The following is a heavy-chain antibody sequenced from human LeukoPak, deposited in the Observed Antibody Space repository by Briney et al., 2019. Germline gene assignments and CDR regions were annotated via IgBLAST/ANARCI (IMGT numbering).Heavy chain of an antibody. D-gene: IGHD1-26*01. CDR2: IYYSGST. J-gene: IGHJ4*02. CDR3: ARLGGVGATIDY. V-gene: IGHV4-39*01. CDR1: GGSISSSSYY. Sequence: SETLSLTCTVSGGSISSSSYYWGWIRQPPGKGLEWIGSIYYSGSTCYNPSLKSRVTISVDTSKNQFSLKLSSVTAADTAVYYCARLGGVGATIDYWGQGTLVTVSS.